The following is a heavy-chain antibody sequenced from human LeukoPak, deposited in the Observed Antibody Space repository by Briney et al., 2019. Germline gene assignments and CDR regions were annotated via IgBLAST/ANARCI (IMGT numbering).Heavy chain of an antibody. CDR2: ISEDGSIK. D-gene: IGHD1-26*01. J-gene: IGHJ4*02. CDR1: RLIFNNYY. Sequence: GGSLRLSCAASRLIFNNYYMHWVRHAPGKGLEWVATISEDGSIKYHADSVKGRFAISRDNSKNTLYLQMNSLRPEDTAVYYCVKDRSTTWSFDFWGQGTPVTVSS. CDR3: VKDRSTTWSFDF. V-gene: IGHV3-30*09.